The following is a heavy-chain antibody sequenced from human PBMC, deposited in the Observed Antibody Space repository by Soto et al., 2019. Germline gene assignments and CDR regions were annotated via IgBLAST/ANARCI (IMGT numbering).Heavy chain of an antibody. CDR3: ARDNLRRYYDFFGHRVDFDP. J-gene: IGHJ5*02. V-gene: IGHV3-11*01. D-gene: IGHD3-3*01. CDR1: GFTFSDYY. CDR2: ISSSGSTI. Sequence: PGGSLRLSCAASGFTFSDYYMSWIRQAPGKGLECVSYISSSGSTIYYADSVKGRFTISRDNAKNSLYLQMNSLRAEDTAVYYCARDNLRRYYDFFGHRVDFDPWGQGTLVTVSS.